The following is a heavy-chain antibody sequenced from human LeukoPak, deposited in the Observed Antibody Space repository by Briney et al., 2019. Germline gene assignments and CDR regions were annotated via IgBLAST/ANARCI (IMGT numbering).Heavy chain of an antibody. CDR2: TYYRSKWYN. V-gene: IGHV6-1*01. D-gene: IGHD6-13*01. CDR1: GDIVSSNSAA. Sequence: SQTLSLTFAISGDIVSSNSAAWNWIRQSPSRGLEWLGRTYYRSKWYNDYAVSVKSRITINPDTSKNQFSLQLNSVTPEDTAVYYCARWDSLAAPSAGFDYWGQGTLVTVSS. J-gene: IGHJ4*02. CDR3: ARWDSLAAPSAGFDY.